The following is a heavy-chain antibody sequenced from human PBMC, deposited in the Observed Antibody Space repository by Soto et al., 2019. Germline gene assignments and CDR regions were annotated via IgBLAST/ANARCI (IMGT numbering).Heavy chain of an antibody. D-gene: IGHD3-22*01. Sequence: QVQLVESGGGVVQPGXSLRLSCAASGFTFSNYAMHWVRQAPGKGLEWVALISYDGSNKYYADSVKGRFTIPRDNSKTTLDLHMTSMRVEDTAVYYCARDGGGSGYYYPRDYWGQGTLVTVSS. J-gene: IGHJ4*02. CDR2: ISYDGSNK. V-gene: IGHV3-30-3*01. CDR3: ARDGGGSGYYYPRDY. CDR1: GFTFSNYA.